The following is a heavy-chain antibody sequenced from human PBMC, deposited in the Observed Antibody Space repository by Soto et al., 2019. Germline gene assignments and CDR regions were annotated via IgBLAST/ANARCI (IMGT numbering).Heavy chain of an antibody. CDR1: GYTFIGYY. Sequence: ASVKVSCKTSGYTFIGYYLNWVRQAPGQGLEWMGWVNPHTGGTHYAQKFDGRVTMTRDTSTDTAYMELSGLKFDDTATYFCARVMAYEQQLVPFDYWGQGTLVTVSS. CDR2: VNPHTGGT. V-gene: IGHV1-2*02. D-gene: IGHD6-13*01. CDR3: ARVMAYEQQLVPFDY. J-gene: IGHJ4*02.